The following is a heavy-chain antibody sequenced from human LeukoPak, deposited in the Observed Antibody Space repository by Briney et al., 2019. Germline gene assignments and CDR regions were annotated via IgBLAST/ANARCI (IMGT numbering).Heavy chain of an antibody. D-gene: IGHD3-10*01. CDR1: GGSISSSSYY. J-gene: IGHJ3*02. Sequence: SETLSLTCTVSGGSISSSSYYWGWIRQPPGRGLEWIGSIYYTGSTNYNQSLKSRVTISVDTSKNQFSLKLSSVTAADTAVYYCARPGGAAFDIWGQGTMVTVSS. CDR2: IYYTGST. V-gene: IGHV4-39*01. CDR3: ARPGGAAFDI.